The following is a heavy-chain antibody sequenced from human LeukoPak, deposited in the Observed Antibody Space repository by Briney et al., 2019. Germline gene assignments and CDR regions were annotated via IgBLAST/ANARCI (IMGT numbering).Heavy chain of an antibody. D-gene: IGHD6-19*01. CDR1: GFTFSTYW. Sequence: GGSLRLSCAASGFTFSTYWMSWVRQAPGKGLEWVANIKEDGSEKYYVDSVKGRFTISRDNAKNSLYLQMNSLRGEDTAVYYCARDPPSSGWYEDGMDVWGQGTTVTVSS. CDR2: IKEDGSEK. J-gene: IGHJ6*02. V-gene: IGHV3-7*01. CDR3: ARDPPSSGWYEDGMDV.